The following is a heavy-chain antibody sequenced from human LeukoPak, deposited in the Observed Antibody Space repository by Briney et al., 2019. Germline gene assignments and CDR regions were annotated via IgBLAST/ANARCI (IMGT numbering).Heavy chain of an antibody. CDR3: ARDRYPITIFGEPNWFDP. V-gene: IGHV4-59*01. CDR2: IYYSGGT. J-gene: IGHJ5*02. D-gene: IGHD3-3*01. CDR1: GGSISSYY. Sequence: SSETLSLTCTVSGGSISSYYWSWIRQPPGKGLEWIGYIYYSGGTNYNPSLKSRVTISVDTSKNQFSLKLSSVTAADTAVYYCARDRYPITIFGEPNWFDPWGQGTLVTVSS.